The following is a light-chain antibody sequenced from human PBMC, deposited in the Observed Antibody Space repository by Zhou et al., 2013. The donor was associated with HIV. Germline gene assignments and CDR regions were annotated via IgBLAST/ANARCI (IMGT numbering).Light chain of an antibody. CDR3: AAWDNSLNGVV. V-gene: IGLV1-44*01. CDR2: RNN. J-gene: IGLJ2*01. CDR1: SSNIGSNT. Sequence: QSVLTQPPSASGTPGQRVTISCSGSSSNIGSNTVHWYQQLPGTAPKLLIYRNNQRPSGVPDRFSGSKSGTSASLAISGLQSEDGADYYCAAWDNSLNGVVFGGGTKLTVL.